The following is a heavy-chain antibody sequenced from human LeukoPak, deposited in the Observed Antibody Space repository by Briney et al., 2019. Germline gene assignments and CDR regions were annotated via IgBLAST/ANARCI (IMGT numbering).Heavy chain of an antibody. CDR1: GFTFRTYS. D-gene: IGHD6-19*01. J-gene: IGHJ4*02. V-gene: IGHV3-21*01. Sequence: GGSLRLSCATSGFTFRTYSMTWVRQAPGKGLEWVSSISSSSTYIYYTDSVKGRFTISRDDAKNSLYLQMDSLRAGDTAIYYCARDKSYSAVAGTSPLYWGQGTLVTVSS. CDR2: ISSSSTYI. CDR3: ARDKSYSAVAGTSPLY.